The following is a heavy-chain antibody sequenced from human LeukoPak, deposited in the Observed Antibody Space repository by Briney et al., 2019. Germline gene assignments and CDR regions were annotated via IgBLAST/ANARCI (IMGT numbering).Heavy chain of an antibody. J-gene: IGHJ5*02. CDR3: AKDRGEQLLPHNWFDP. CDR2: MSGSGSST. CDR1: GFTFISSG. D-gene: IGHD3-16*01. V-gene: IGHV3-23*01. Sequence: GGFLRLSCAASGFTFISSGMYWVGQAPGKGLAWVAFMSGSGSSTYYADSVKGRFTISRDNSKNTLYLQMNSLRVEDTAVYYCAKDRGEQLLPHNWFDPWGQGTLVTVSS.